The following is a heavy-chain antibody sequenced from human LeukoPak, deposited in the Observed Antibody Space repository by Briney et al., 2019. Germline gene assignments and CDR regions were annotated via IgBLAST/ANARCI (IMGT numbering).Heavy chain of an antibody. Sequence: PSETLSLTCTVSGGSINSYYWSWIRQPPGKGLEWIGYIYYSGSTNYNPSLKSRVTISVDTSKNQFSLKLSSVTAADTAVYYCARERDSDYGEHDFDYWGQGTLVTVSS. J-gene: IGHJ4*02. D-gene: IGHD4-17*01. CDR3: ARERDSDYGEHDFDY. CDR2: IYYSGST. V-gene: IGHV4-59*01. CDR1: GGSINSYY.